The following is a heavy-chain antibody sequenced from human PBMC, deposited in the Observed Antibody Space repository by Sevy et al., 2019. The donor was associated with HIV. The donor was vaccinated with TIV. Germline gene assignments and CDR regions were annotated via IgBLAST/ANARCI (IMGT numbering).Heavy chain of an antibody. CDR3: ARGGYYYGMDV. CDR1: GGSISSYY. Sequence: SETLSLTCTVSGGSISSYYWSWIRQPPGKGLEWIGYIYYSGSTNYNPSLKSRVTISVDTSKNQFSLKLSSVTAADTSVYYCARGGYYYGMDVWGQGTTVTVSS. CDR2: IYYSGST. J-gene: IGHJ6*02. V-gene: IGHV4-59*01.